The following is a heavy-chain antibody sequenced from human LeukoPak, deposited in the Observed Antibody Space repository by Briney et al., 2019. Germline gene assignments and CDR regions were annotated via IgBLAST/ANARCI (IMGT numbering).Heavy chain of an antibody. CDR3: ARASRDGYNQNFDH. CDR2: SYPGGSET. J-gene: IGHJ4*02. CDR1: GYSFSSYW. D-gene: IGHD5-24*01. V-gene: IGHV5-51*01. Sequence: GESLKISCKGLGYSFSSYWNAWVRQRPGKGLAWMGISYPGGSETRYDPSFQGQVTISADSSTSTAYLQWSSLRASDTAMYYCARASRDGYNQNFDHWGQGTLVTVSS.